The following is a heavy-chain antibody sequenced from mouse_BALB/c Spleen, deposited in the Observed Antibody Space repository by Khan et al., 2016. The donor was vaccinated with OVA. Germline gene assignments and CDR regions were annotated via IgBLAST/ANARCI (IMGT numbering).Heavy chain of an antibody. CDR1: GYTFTNYW. V-gene: IGHV1-63*02. CDR2: IYPGGDYT. Sequence: VQLQQSGGEVLRPGTSVKISCKASGYTFTNYWLGWVKQRPGHGLEWIGDIYPGGDYTHYNEKFKGKATLTVDTSSSTANMELSSLTSEDSAVYFCARWATWVFDVWGAGTTVTVSS. J-gene: IGHJ1*01. CDR3: ARWATWVFDV. D-gene: IGHD3-1*01.